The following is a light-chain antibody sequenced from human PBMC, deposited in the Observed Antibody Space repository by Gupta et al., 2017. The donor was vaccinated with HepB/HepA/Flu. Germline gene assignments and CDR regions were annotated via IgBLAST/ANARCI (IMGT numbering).Light chain of an antibody. J-gene: IGLJ2*01. CDR1: RLGDKY. CDR3: QAWDNTLVI. V-gene: IGLV3-1*01. CDR2: EDT. Sequence: SYDMSQPPSVSVSPGKTASITCPGNRLGDKYASWYQQKPGQSPIVVIYEDTKRPSGIPERFSASNSGNTATLTISGTQAMDEADYYCQAWDNTLVIFGGGTKLTVL.